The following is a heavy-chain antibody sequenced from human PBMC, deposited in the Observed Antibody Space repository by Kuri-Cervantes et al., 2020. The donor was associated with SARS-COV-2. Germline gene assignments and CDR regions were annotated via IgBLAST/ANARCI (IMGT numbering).Heavy chain of an antibody. CDR1: GFTVSSNY. CDR3: ARNVRAYSAPVPPLIT. V-gene: IGHV3-33*08. D-gene: IGHD3-16*01. J-gene: IGHJ1*01. Sequence: GGSLRLSCAASGFTVSSNYMSWVRQVPGKGLEWVAVIWYDGSKKYYGDSVKGRFTISRDISESTAYLQMNSLTVEDTAVYYCARNVRAYSAPVPPLITGGQGTLVTVSS. CDR2: IWYDGSKK.